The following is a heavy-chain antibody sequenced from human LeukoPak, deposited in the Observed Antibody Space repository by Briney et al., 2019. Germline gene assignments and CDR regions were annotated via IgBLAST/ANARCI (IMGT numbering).Heavy chain of an antibody. CDR2: ISYDGSNK. CDR1: GFTFSSYA. CDR3: ACRGYDHGVFDY. V-gene: IGHV3-30*04. Sequence: GGSLRLSCAASGFTFSSYAMHWVRQAPGKGLEWVAVISYDGSNKYYADSVKGRFTISRDNSKNTMYLQMNSLRAEDTAVYYCACRGYDHGVFDYWGQGTLVTVSS. D-gene: IGHD5-12*01. J-gene: IGHJ4*02.